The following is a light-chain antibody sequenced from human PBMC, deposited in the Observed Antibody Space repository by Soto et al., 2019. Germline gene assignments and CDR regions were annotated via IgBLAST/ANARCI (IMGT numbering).Light chain of an antibody. CDR1: SSDIGHYNY. CDR2: DVI. CDR3: SSYAGRYSVV. V-gene: IGLV2-11*01. Sequence: QSALTQPRSVSGTSGQSVTITCSGTSSDIGHYNYVSWYQQHPGRAPKLIIYDVIKRPAGVPDRFSGSKTGNTASLTISGLQADDEADYYCSSYAGRYSVVFGGGTKVTVL. J-gene: IGLJ2*01.